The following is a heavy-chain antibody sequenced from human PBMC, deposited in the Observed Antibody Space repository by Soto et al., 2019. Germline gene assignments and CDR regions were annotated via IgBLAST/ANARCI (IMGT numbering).Heavy chain of an antibody. D-gene: IGHD2-21*02. Sequence: EVQLLESGGGLVQPGGSLRLSCAASGFTFSSYAMSWVRQAPGKGLEWVSAISGSGGSTYYADSVKGRFTISRDNSKNTLYLQMNSLRAEDTAVYYCAKWPTRYSIVVVTATHFDYWGQGTLVTVSS. V-gene: IGHV3-23*01. CDR3: AKWPTRYSIVVVTATHFDY. CDR2: ISGSGGST. CDR1: GFTFSSYA. J-gene: IGHJ4*02.